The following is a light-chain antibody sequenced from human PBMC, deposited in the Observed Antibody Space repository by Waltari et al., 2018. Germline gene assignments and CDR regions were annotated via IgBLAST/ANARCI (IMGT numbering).Light chain of an antibody. V-gene: IGKV3-15*01. CDR2: GAS. Sequence: EIVMTQFPATLSVSPGERATLSCRASQSVSSNIAWYQPKPGQAPRLLLYGASTRATGIPARFSGGGSGTEFTLTISSLQSEDFAVYCCQQYDNWPGTFGQGTKVEI. J-gene: IGKJ1*01. CDR3: QQYDNWPGT. CDR1: QSVSSN.